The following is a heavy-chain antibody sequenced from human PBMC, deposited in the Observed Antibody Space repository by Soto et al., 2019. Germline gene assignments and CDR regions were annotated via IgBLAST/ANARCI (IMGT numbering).Heavy chain of an antibody. CDR3: AREAYGSGLQL. J-gene: IGHJ4*02. CDR2: ISYDGSNK. V-gene: IGHV3-30-3*01. CDR1: GFTFSIYA. Sequence: PGGSLRLSCAASGFTFSIYAMHWVRQAPGKGLEWVAVISYDGSNKYYADSVKGRFTISRDNSKNTLYLQMNSLRAEDTAVYYCAREAYGSGLQLWGQGTLVTVSS. D-gene: IGHD3-10*01.